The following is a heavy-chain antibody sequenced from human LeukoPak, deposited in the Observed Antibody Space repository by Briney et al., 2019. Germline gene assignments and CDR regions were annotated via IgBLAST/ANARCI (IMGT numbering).Heavy chain of an antibody. J-gene: IGHJ4*02. CDR3: ARDDTAGGYFDY. CDR1: GFTFSGYP. CDR2: ISYDGSNK. V-gene: IGHV3-30-3*01. D-gene: IGHD2-2*02. Sequence: GKSLRLSCAASGFTFSGYPIHWVRQAPGKGLEWVAVISYDGSNKYYADSVKGRFTISRDNSKNTLYLQMNSLRAEDTAVYYCARDDTAGGYFDYWGQGTLVTVSS.